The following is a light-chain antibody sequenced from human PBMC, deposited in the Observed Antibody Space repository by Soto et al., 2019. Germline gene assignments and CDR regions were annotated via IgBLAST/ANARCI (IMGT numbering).Light chain of an antibody. CDR3: QQRHAWPLT. V-gene: IGKV3-11*01. J-gene: IGKJ4*01. Sequence: EIVLTQSPATVSLSPGERATLSCRASQSVGTTLAWYQQKPGQAPRLLINDASNRATAIPARFSGSGYGTDFTLTISSLAPEDFAVYYCQQRHAWPLTFGGGTKVEI. CDR2: DAS. CDR1: QSVGTT.